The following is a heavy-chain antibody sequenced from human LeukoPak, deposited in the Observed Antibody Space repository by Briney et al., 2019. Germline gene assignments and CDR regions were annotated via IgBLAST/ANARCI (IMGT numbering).Heavy chain of an antibody. J-gene: IGHJ4*02. CDR1: GYTFTNYA. Sequence: ASVKVSCKASGYTFTNYAMNWVRQAPGQGLEWMGWVNTNTGNPTYAQGFTGRFVFSLDTSVSTAYLHISSLRAEDTAVYYCARDAEKNYYDSSGYHYVSHFDFWGQGTLVTVSS. CDR2: VNTNTGNP. D-gene: IGHD3-22*01. CDR3: ARDAEKNYYDSSGYHYVSHFDF. V-gene: IGHV7-4-1*02.